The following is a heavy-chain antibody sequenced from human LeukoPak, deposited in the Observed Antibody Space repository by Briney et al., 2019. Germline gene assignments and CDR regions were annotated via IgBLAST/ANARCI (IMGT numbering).Heavy chain of an antibody. CDR2: IKQDGSEK. J-gene: IGHJ1*01. Sequence: PGGSLRLSCAASGFTFSSYWMSWVRQAPGKGLEWVANIKQDGSEKYYVDSVKGRFTISRDNAKKSLYLQMNNLRAEDTAVYYCARASIAARPEYFQHWGQGTLVTVSS. CDR3: ARASIAARPEYFQH. CDR1: GFTFSSYW. D-gene: IGHD6-6*01. V-gene: IGHV3-7*01.